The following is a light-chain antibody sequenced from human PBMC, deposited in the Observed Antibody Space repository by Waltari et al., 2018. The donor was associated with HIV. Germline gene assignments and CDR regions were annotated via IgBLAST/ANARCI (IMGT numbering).Light chain of an antibody. CDR1: SSHIVAGYD. CDR2: ANN. CDR3: QSYDSGLSGSV. Sequence: QSVLTHPPSVSAAPGQTVTISCTGSSSHIVAGYDVNWYQQLPGTAPKLLIYANNNRASGVPDRFSGSKFGPSASLAITGLQAEDEANYYCQSYDSGLSGSVFGGGTKLTVL. J-gene: IGLJ2*01. V-gene: IGLV1-40*01.